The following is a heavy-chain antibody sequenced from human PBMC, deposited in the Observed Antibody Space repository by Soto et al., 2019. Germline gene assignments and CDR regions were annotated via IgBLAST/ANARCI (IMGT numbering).Heavy chain of an antibody. CDR1: GFTFSSYA. CDR2: ISGSGGST. Sequence: PGGSLRLSCAASGFTFSSYAMSWVRQAPGKGLEWVSAISGSGGSTYYADSVKGRFTTSRDNSKNTLYLQMNSLRAEDTAVYYCAKVGQIPYQLLYRYYGMDVWGQGTTVTVSS. V-gene: IGHV3-23*01. CDR3: AKVGQIPYQLLYRYYGMDV. J-gene: IGHJ6*02. D-gene: IGHD2-2*02.